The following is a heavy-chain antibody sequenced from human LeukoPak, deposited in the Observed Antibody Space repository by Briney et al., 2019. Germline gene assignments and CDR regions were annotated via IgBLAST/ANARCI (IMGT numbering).Heavy chain of an antibody. V-gene: IGHV1-18*01. J-gene: IGHJ4*02. CDR2: ISAYNGNT. CDR1: GYTFTSYG. D-gene: IGHD1-1*01. Sequence: ASVKVSCKASGYTFTSYGISWVRQAPGQGLEWMGWISAYNGNTNYAQKLQGRVTMTTDTSTSTAYIELRSLRSDDTAVYYRARGRRNAWEPRDYWGQGTLVTVPS. CDR3: ARGRRNAWEPRDY.